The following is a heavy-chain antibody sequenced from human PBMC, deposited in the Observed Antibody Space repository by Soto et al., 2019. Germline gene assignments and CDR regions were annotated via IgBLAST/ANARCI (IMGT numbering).Heavy chain of an antibody. D-gene: IGHD6-13*01. J-gene: IGHJ4*02. V-gene: IGHV3-23*01. Sequence: PGVSXRLSCVFSVFIPISYSIILFRQAPGKGLEWVSGISGSGGATSYADSVKGRFTISRDNSKNTLYLQMNSLSAEDTAIYYCAKDAIMVSSSLNYFELWGQGALVNVYS. CDR1: VFIPISYS. CDR2: ISGSGGAT. CDR3: AKDAIMVSSSLNYFEL.